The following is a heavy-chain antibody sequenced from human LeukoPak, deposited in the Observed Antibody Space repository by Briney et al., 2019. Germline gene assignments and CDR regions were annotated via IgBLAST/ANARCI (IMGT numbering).Heavy chain of an antibody. Sequence: SETLSLTCTVSGGSISSSYWSWIRQPPGKGLEWIGYIYDSGSTNYNPSFKSRVAISVDTSKNQFSLKLSSVTAADTAVYYCATWGIAVAGTFDYWGQGTLVTVST. CDR3: ATWGIAVAGTFDY. D-gene: IGHD6-19*01. V-gene: IGHV4-59*08. CDR1: GGSISSSY. J-gene: IGHJ4*02. CDR2: IYDSGST.